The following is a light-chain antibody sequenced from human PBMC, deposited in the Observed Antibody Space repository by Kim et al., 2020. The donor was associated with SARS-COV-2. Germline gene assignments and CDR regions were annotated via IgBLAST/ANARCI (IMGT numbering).Light chain of an antibody. Sequence: DIQMTQSPSSLSASVGDRVTITCRASQSISRYLNWYRQKPGKDPDLLIYAASSLQSGVPSRFSGSGSGTEFTLTISSLQPEDFATHYCQQTYTTPPWTFGQGTKVDIK. V-gene: IGKV1-39*01. CDR2: AAS. CDR1: QSISRY. J-gene: IGKJ1*01. CDR3: QQTYTTPPWT.